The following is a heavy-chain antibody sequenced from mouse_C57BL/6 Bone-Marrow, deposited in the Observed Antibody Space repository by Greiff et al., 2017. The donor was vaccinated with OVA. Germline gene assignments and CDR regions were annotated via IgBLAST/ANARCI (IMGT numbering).Heavy chain of an antibody. CDR3: ARPHYYYGSSLFAY. J-gene: IGHJ3*01. CDR2: ISGGGGNT. Sequence: EVNVVESGGGLVKPGGSLKLSCAASGFTFSSYTMSWVRQTPEKRLEWVATISGGGGNTYYPDSVKGRFTISRDNAKNTLYLQMSSLRSEDTALYYCARPHYYYGSSLFAYWGQGTLVTVSA. D-gene: IGHD1-1*01. CDR1: GFTFSSYT. V-gene: IGHV5-9*01.